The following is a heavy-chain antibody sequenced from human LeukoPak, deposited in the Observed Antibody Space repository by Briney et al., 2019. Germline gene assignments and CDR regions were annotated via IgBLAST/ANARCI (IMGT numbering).Heavy chain of an antibody. V-gene: IGHV3-73*01. CDR3: TRDPRRLDY. CDR1: GFTFSGSA. CDR2: IRSKTNNYAT. J-gene: IGHJ4*02. Sequence: GGSLRLSCAASGFTFSGSALHWVRQASGKGLEWIGRIRSKTNNYATTYAASVTGGFTISRDDAENTAYLQMNSPKTEDTAVYYCTRDPRRLDYWGQGTLVTVSS.